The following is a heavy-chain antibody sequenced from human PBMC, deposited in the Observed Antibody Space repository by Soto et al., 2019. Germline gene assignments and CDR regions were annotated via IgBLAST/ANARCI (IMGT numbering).Heavy chain of an antibody. D-gene: IGHD6-13*01. J-gene: IGHJ4*02. CDR3: ARVHYSGSHLDY. V-gene: IGHV1-3*01. CDR2: INAGNGNT. Sequence: ASVKVSCKASAYTFTSYSVHWVRQAPGQRLEWMGWINAGNGNTKYSQKFQGRVTITRDTSASTAYMELSSLRSEDTAVYYCARVHYSGSHLDYWGQGTLVTVSS. CDR1: AYTFTSYS.